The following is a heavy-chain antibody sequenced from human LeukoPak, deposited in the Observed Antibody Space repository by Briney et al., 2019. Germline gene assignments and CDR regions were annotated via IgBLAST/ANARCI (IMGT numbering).Heavy chain of an antibody. J-gene: IGHJ4*02. Sequence: SETLSLTCTVPGGSISSDYWSWIRQPPGKGLEWIGYIYYSGITNYNPSLKSRVTISVDTSKNQFSLKLSSVTAADTAVYYCARLHYDSSGYYYLDYWGQGTLVTVSS. CDR1: GGSISSDY. V-gene: IGHV4-59*08. CDR2: IYYSGIT. CDR3: ARLHYDSSGYYYLDY. D-gene: IGHD3-22*01.